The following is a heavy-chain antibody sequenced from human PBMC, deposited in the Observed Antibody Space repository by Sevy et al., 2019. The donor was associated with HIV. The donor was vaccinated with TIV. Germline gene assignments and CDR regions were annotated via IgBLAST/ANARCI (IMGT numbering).Heavy chain of an antibody. J-gene: IGHJ4*02. D-gene: IGHD2-21*02. CDR1: GFTFSSYA. Sequence: GGSLRLSCAASGFTFSSYAMHWVRQAPGKGLEWVAVILYDGSNKYYADSVKGRFTISRDNSKNTLYLQMNSLRAEDTAVYYCARATPRNLVVVTAQLGYWGQGTLVTVSS. V-gene: IGHV3-30-3*01. CDR2: ILYDGSNK. CDR3: ARATPRNLVVVTAQLGY.